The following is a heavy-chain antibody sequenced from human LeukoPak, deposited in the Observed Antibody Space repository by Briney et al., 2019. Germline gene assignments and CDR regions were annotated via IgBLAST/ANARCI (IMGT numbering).Heavy chain of an antibody. CDR2: IKQDGFEK. V-gene: IGHV3-7*01. CDR3: ARGYAIFGVVIRYHFDS. J-gene: IGHJ4*02. CDR1: GFSFSSFW. D-gene: IGHD3-3*01. Sequence: GGSLRLSCAASGFSFSSFWMSWVRQAPGKGLEWVANIKQDGFEKYYVDSVKGRFTISRDNVKNSLYLQMNSLRAEDTALYYCARGYAIFGVVIRYHFDSWGQGTLVTVS.